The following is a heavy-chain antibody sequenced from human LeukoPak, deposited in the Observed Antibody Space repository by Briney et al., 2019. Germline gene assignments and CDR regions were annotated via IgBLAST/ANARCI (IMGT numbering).Heavy chain of an antibody. CDR2: INHSGST. CDR3: ASSGSGSLFDY. Sequence: SETLSLTCTVSGGSISSYYWSWIRQPPGKGLEWIGEINHSGSTNYNPSPKSRVTISVDTSKNQFSLKLSSVTAADTAVYYCASSGSGSLFDYWGQGTLVTVSS. J-gene: IGHJ4*02. CDR1: GGSISSYY. D-gene: IGHD3-10*01. V-gene: IGHV4-34*01.